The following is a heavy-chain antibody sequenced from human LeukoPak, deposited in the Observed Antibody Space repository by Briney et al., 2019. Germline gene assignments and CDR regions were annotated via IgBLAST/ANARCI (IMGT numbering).Heavy chain of an antibody. V-gene: IGHV3-74*01. CDR1: GFPFSTYA. Sequence: GGSLRLSCAASGFPFSTYAMHWVRQPPGKGLVWISRISPDGNSRGYADSVKGRFIISRDSATKTLSLQMNSLTADDTAVYYCARDGGLLPDNWGKGTLVTVSS. CDR2: ISPDGNSR. D-gene: IGHD2-21*02. CDR3: ARDGGLLPDN. J-gene: IGHJ4*02.